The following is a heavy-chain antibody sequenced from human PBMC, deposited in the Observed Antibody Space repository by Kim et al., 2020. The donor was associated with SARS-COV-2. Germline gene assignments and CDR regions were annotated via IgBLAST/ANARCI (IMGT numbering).Heavy chain of an antibody. V-gene: IGHV1-3*01. CDR2: INAGNGNT. CDR3: ARDYGDYNPLLDY. J-gene: IGHJ4*02. Sequence: ASVKVSCKASGYTFTSYAMHWVRQAPGQRLEWMGWINAGNGNTKYSQKFQGRVTITRDTSASTAYMELSSLRSEDTAVYYCARDYGDYNPLLDYWGQGTLVTVSS. CDR1: GYTFTSYA. D-gene: IGHD4-17*01.